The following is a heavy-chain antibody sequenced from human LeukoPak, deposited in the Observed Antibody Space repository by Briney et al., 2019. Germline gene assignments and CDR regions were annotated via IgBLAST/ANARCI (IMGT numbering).Heavy chain of an antibody. CDR2: IYYSGDT. Sequence: AETPSLTCTVSGGSISSSSYYWGWIRQPPGKGLEWIGSIYYSGDTYYNPSLKSRVTISVDTSKNQFSLKLSSVTAADTAVYYCASPVDIVAARAFDIWGQGKMVSVSS. J-gene: IGHJ3*02. D-gene: IGHD5-12*01. CDR3: ASPVDIVAARAFDI. V-gene: IGHV4-39*05. CDR1: GGSISSSSYY.